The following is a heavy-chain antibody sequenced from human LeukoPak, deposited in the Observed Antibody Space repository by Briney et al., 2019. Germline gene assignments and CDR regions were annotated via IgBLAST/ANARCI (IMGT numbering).Heavy chain of an antibody. D-gene: IGHD4/OR15-4a*01. Sequence: GGSLRLSCAASGFTFSDHYMDWVRQAPGKGLEWVGRSRNKANSYTTEYAASVKGRFTISRDVSKNSLYLQMNSLKTEDTAMYYCTRVGVCRKNKCYGAVDYGGREPLVTVSS. CDR1: GFTFSDHY. CDR2: SRNKANSYTT. J-gene: IGHJ4*02. V-gene: IGHV3-72*01. CDR3: TRVGVCRKNKCYGAVDY.